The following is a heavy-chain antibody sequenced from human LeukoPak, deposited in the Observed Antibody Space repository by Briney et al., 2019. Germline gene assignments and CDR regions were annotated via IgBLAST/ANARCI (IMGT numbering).Heavy chain of an antibody. CDR1: GGSISSYY. V-gene: IGHV4-59*01. Sequence: PSETLSLTCTVSGGSISSYYWSWIRQPPAKGLEWIGYIYYSGSTNYNPSLKSRVTISVDTSKNQFSLKLSSVTAADTAVYFCARVSGHSIAYQFSPAVGSQNDAIDIWGQARMVTVSS. CDR3: ARVSGHSIAYQFSPAVGSQNDAIDI. J-gene: IGHJ3*02. D-gene: IGHD3-22*01. CDR2: IYYSGST.